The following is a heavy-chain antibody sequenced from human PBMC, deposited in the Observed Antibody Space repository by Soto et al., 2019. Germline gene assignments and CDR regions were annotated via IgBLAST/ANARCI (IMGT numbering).Heavy chain of an antibody. D-gene: IGHD2-21*02. CDR3: ARDLWGYCGVDCYPLDV. Sequence: GGSLRLSCAASGFTFSSYAMHWVRQAPGRGLQWMAMISYDGTNTFYADSVKGRFTISRDNSKNTLYLQLNTLRAEDAAVYQCARDLWGYCGVDCYPLDVWGQGTTVTVSS. V-gene: IGHV3-30-3*01. CDR2: ISYDGTNT. J-gene: IGHJ6*02. CDR1: GFTFSSYA.